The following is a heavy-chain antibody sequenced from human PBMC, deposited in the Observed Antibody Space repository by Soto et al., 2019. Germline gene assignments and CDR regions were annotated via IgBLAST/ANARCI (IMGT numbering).Heavy chain of an antibody. Sequence: EVQLVESGGGLVQPGGSLRLSCAASGFTVSSNYMSWVRQAPGKGLEWVSVIYSGGSTYYADSVKGRFTISRDNSKNTLYLQMNSLRAEDTAVYYCARDRAYYYDSSGYYVDYWGQGTLVTVSS. CDR3: ARDRAYYYDSSGYYVDY. D-gene: IGHD3-22*01. J-gene: IGHJ4*02. CDR1: GFTVSSNY. V-gene: IGHV3-66*01. CDR2: IYSGGST.